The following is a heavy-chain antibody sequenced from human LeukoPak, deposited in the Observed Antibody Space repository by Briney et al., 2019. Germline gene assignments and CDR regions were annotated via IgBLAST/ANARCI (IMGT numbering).Heavy chain of an antibody. Sequence: SVKVSCKASGGTFSSYAISWVRQAPGQGLEWMGRIIPIFGIANYAQKFQGRVTITADKSTSTAYMELSSLRSEDTAVYYCARVQGSSGPGIFEYWGQGTLVTVSS. CDR3: ARVQGSSGPGIFEY. V-gene: IGHV1-69*04. CDR2: IIPIFGIA. D-gene: IGHD6-19*01. CDR1: GGTFSSYA. J-gene: IGHJ4*02.